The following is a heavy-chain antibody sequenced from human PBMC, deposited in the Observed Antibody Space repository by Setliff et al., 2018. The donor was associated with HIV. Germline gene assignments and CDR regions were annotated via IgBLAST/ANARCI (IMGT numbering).Heavy chain of an antibody. CDR3: AKGYFYDSGGYSPLFDY. D-gene: IGHD3-22*01. V-gene: IGHV3-23*01. J-gene: IGHJ4*02. Sequence: GSLRLSCAASGFTFNNYAMTWVRQAPGKGLEWVSGISGNGGSTHYADSVKGRVTTSRDSTKKTLSLQMNSLRAEDTAVYYCAKGYFYDSGGYSPLFDYWGQGTLVTVSS. CDR2: ISGNGGST. CDR1: GFTFNNYA.